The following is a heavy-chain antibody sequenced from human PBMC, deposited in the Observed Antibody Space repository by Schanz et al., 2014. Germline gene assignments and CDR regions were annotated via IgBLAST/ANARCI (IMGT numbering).Heavy chain of an antibody. CDR1: GFRFDDYA. CDR2: MSWNAGSL. D-gene: IGHD2-2*01. J-gene: IGHJ1*01. CDR3: ARDTAQSCIGPSCFECFQR. Sequence: EVQLVESGGGLVQPGRSLRLSCVASGFRFDDYAMHWVRQAPGKGLEWVSGMSWNAGSLGYGDSVKGRFTISRDNAKNSLYLQMNSLRAEDTALYYCARDTAQSCIGPSCFECFQRWGQGALVTVSS. V-gene: IGHV3-9*01.